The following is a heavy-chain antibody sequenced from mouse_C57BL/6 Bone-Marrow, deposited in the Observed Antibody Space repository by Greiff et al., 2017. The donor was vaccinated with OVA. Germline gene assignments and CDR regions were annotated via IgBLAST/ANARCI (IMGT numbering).Heavy chain of an antibody. CDR2: IDPSDSYT. CDR3: ARGGITTVVADFDY. Sequence: VQLQQPGAELVRPGTSVKLSCKASGYTFTSYWMHWVKQRPGQGLEWIGVIDPSDSYTNYHQKFKGKATLTVDTSSSTAYMQLSSLTSEDSAVYYCARGGITTVVADFDYWGQGTTLTVSS. CDR1: GYTFTSYW. J-gene: IGHJ2*01. D-gene: IGHD1-1*01. V-gene: IGHV1-59*01.